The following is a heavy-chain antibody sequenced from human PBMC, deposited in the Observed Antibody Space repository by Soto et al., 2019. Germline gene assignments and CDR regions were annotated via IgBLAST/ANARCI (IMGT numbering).Heavy chain of an antibody. CDR3: ACIFSGGYGYGFYYYGMDV. CDR1: GGSIISISYY. V-gene: IGHV4-39*01. Sequence: PSETLSLTCTVSGGSIISISYYWGWIRQPPGKGLEWIGSIYYSGSTYYNPSLKSRVTISVDTSKNQFSLKLSSVTAADTAVYYCACIFSGGYGYGFYYYGMDVWGQGTTVTVSS. J-gene: IGHJ6*02. CDR2: IYYSGST. D-gene: IGHD5-18*01.